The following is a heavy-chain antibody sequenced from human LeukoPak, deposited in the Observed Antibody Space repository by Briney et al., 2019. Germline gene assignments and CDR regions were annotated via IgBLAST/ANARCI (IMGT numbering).Heavy chain of an antibody. CDR3: ARLTTMIVVVPGFPPAVMPGEFDY. CDR2: IYPGDSDT. J-gene: IGHJ4*02. CDR1: GYSFTSYW. D-gene: IGHD3-22*01. Sequence: GESLKISCKGSGYSFTSYWIGWVRQMPGKGLEWMGIIYPGDSDTRYSPSFQGQVTISADKSISTAYLQWSSLKASDTAMYYCARLTTMIVVVPGFPPAVMPGEFDYWGQGTLVTVSS. V-gene: IGHV5-51*01.